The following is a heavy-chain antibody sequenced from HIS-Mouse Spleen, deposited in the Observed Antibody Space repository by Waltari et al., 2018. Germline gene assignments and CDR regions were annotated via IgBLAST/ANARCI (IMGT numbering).Heavy chain of an antibody. CDR1: GGSISSSSYY. Sequence: QLQLQESGPGLVKPSETLSLTCTVSGGSISSSSYYWGWLRQPPGKGLEWIGNIYYSGSTYDNPSLKGRVTRSVDTSKNQFSLKLSSVTAADTAVYYWAREIPYSSSWYDWYFDLWGRGTLVTVSS. CDR2: IYYSGST. V-gene: IGHV4-39*07. CDR3: AREIPYSSSWYDWYFDL. J-gene: IGHJ2*01. D-gene: IGHD6-13*01.